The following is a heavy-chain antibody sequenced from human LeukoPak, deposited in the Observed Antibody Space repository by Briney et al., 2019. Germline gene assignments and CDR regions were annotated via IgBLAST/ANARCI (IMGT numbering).Heavy chain of an antibody. V-gene: IGHV3-30*18. CDR2: IFYDGTSK. D-gene: IGHD6-19*01. CDR1: GFTFSSYA. J-gene: IGHJ4*02. Sequence: GRSLRLSCAASGFTFSSYAMHWVRQAPGKGLEWVAVIFYDGTSKYYADSVKGRFTISRDNSKNTLYLQVNSLTGEDSAVYYCAKDDASSGWSHFDYWGQGTLVTVSS. CDR3: AKDDASSGWSHFDY.